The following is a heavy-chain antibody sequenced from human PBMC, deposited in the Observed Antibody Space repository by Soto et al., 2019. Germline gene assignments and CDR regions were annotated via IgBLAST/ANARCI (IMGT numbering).Heavy chain of an antibody. CDR1: GYIFTNYY. CDR3: ARALAAAAY. V-gene: IGHV1-46*01. Sequence: ASVKVSCKASGYIFTNYYIHWVRQAPGQGLEWMAIINPLPTSGSTNYAQKFQGRVTVTRDTSTSAVYLELSSLRSDDTAVYYCARALAAAAYWGQGTLVPVSS. CDR2: INPLPTSGST. D-gene: IGHD6-13*01. J-gene: IGHJ4*02.